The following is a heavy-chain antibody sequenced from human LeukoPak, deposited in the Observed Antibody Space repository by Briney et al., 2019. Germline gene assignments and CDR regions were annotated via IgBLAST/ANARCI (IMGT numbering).Heavy chain of an antibody. J-gene: IGHJ4*02. Sequence: SETLSLTCTVSGGSISSYYWSWIRQPAGKGLEWIGRIYTSGSTNYNPSLKSRVTISVDTSKNQFSLKLSSVTAADTAVYYCASQVVAATQIDYWGQGTLVTVSS. CDR2: IYTSGST. CDR3: ASQVVAATQIDY. V-gene: IGHV4-4*07. D-gene: IGHD2-15*01. CDR1: GGSISSYY.